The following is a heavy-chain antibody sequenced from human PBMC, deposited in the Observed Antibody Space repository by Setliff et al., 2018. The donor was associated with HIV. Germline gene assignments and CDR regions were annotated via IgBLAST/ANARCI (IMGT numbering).Heavy chain of an antibody. Sequence: SETLSLTCIASGDPITNYYWSWIRQPPGKGLEWIGYIHVSGITDYNPSLKGRVTISSDASKNQFSLRLKSVTAADTAVYFCARRILRSAFDFWGHGTLVTVS. CDR1: GDPITNYY. CDR3: ARRILRSAFDF. CDR2: IHVSGIT. J-gene: IGHJ4*01. D-gene: IGHD2-15*01. V-gene: IGHV4-4*09.